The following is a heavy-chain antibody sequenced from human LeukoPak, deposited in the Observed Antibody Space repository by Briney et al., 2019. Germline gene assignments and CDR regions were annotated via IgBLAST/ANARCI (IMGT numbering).Heavy chain of an antibody. D-gene: IGHD1-26*01. V-gene: IGHV1-18*01. CDR3: ARGLARRIVGATPAY. J-gene: IGHJ4*02. CDR1: GYTFTSYG. CDR2: ISAYNGNT. Sequence: GASVKVSCKASGYTFTSYGISWVRQAPGQGLEWMGWISAYNGNTNYAQKLQGRVTMTTDTSTSTAYMELRSLRSDDTAVYYCARGLARRIVGATPAYWGQGTLVTVSS.